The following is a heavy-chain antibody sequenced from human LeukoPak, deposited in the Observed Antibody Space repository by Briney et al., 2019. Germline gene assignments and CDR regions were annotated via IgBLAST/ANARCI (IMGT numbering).Heavy chain of an antibody. D-gene: IGHD2-8*01. V-gene: IGHV4-59*08. J-gene: IGHJ5*01. CDR3: VLAPNSNWFDF. CDR2: IHYSGSS. Sequence: SETLSLTCSVSGDSISDFYWNWIRQSPEKGLEWIGNIHYSGSSIYNPSLMSRVSMSIDTSMKQFFLKLTSVTAADTAVYYCVLAPNSNWFDFWGQGILVTVSS. CDR1: GDSISDFY.